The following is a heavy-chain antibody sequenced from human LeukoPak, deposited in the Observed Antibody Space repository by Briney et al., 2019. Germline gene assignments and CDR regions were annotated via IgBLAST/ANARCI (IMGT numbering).Heavy chain of an antibody. CDR3: ARDSGSPANWFDP. CDR1: GGSISSGDYY. J-gene: IGHJ5*02. V-gene: IGHV4-30-4*01. Sequence: SETLSLTCTVSGGSISSGDYYWSWIRQPPGKGLEWIGYIYYSGSTFYNPSLKSRVTISVDRSKNQFSLKLSSVTAADTAVYYCARDSGSPANWFDPWGQGTLVTVSS. D-gene: IGHD1-26*01. CDR2: IYYSGST.